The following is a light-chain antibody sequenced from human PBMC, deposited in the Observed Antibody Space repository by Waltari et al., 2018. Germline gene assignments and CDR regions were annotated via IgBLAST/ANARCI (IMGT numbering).Light chain of an antibody. CDR2: DVS. J-gene: IGLJ3*02. CDR3: CSYAGSSTWV. V-gene: IGLV2-23*02. CDR1: SSDVGGYNY. Sequence: QSALTQPASVSGSPGPSITISCTGTSSDVGGYNYVSWYQQHPGKAPKLMLYDVSKRPSGVSNRFSGSKSGNTASLTISGLQAEDEADYYCCSYAGSSTWVFGGGTKLTVL.